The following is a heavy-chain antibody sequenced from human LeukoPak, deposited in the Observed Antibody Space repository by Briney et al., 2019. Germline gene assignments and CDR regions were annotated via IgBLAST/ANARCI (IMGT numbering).Heavy chain of an antibody. Sequence: PSETLSLTCAVYGGSFSGYYWSWIRQPPGKGLEWIGEINHSGSTNYNPSLKSRVTISVDTSKNQLSLKLSSVTAADTAVYYCARLDSSGYYLDFWGQGTLVTVSS. D-gene: IGHD3-22*01. J-gene: IGHJ4*02. CDR1: GGSFSGYY. V-gene: IGHV4-34*01. CDR2: INHSGST. CDR3: ARLDSSGYYLDF.